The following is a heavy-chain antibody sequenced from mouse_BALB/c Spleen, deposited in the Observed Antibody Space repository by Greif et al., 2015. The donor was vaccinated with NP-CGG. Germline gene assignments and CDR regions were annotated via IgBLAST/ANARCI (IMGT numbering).Heavy chain of an antibody. CDR3: TRVRQLGSAWFAY. CDR1: GYSFTSYW. D-gene: IGHD3-2*01. CDR2: IYPGNSDT. Sequence: DVQLQESGTVLARPGASVKMSCKVSGYSFTSYWMHWVKQRPGQGLEWIGVIYPGNSDTSYDQKFKGKAKLTAVTSASTAYMELSSLTNEDSAVYYCTRVRQLGSAWFAYWGQGTLVTVSA. J-gene: IGHJ3*01. V-gene: IGHV1-5*01.